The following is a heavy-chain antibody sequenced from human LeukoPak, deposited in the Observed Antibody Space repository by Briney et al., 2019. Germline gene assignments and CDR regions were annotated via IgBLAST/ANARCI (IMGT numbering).Heavy chain of an antibody. CDR3: ANLQY. V-gene: IGHV3-23*01. CDR1: GFTFSSYG. J-gene: IGHJ1*01. Sequence: GGSLRLSCVASGFTFSSYGMTWVRQAPGKGLEWVASITGRGTNSYYADAVKGRFTISRDNSRNTVFLQMSSLTVDDTAVYYCANLQYWGQGSLVVVS. CDR2: ITGRGTNS.